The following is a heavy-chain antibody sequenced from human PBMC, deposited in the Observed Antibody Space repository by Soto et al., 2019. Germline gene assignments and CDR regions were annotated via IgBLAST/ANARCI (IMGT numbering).Heavy chain of an antibody. J-gene: IGHJ4*02. CDR1: GYTFTSYG. Sequence: ASVKVSCKASGYTFTSYGISWVRQAPGQGLEWMGGISAYNGNTNYAQKLQGRVTMTTDTSTSTAYMELRSLRSDDTAVYYCARGWRTRNHFDYWGQGALVTVSS. CDR3: ARGWRTRNHFDY. CDR2: ISAYNGNT. V-gene: IGHV1-18*04. D-gene: IGHD2-2*01.